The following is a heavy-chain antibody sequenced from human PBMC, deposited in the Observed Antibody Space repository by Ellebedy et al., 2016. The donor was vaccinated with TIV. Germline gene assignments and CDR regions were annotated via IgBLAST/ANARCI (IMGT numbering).Heavy chain of an antibody. CDR2: IYYSGIT. Sequence: MPSETLSLTCTVSGGSLIYYYWTRIRQPPGKGLEWIGYIYYSGITNYNPSLKSRVTISLDTSKNQFSLKLSSVTAAATAVYYCGWDCSSTSCRGGYWGRGTLVTVSS. D-gene: IGHD2-2*01. J-gene: IGHJ4*02. V-gene: IGHV4-59*08. CDR1: GGSLIYYY. CDR3: GWDCSSTSCRGGY.